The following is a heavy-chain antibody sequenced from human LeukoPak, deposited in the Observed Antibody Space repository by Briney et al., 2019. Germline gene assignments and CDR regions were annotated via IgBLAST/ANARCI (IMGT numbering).Heavy chain of an antibody. CDR3: ARAHLLWGAFDI. CDR1: GFTFSSYA. J-gene: IGHJ3*02. D-gene: IGHD3-10*01. CDR2: ISSNGGST. V-gene: IGHV3-64*01. Sequence: GGSLRLSCAASGFTFSSYAMHWVRQAPGKGLKYVSAISSNGGSTYYANSVKGRFTISRDNSKNTLYLQMGSLRAEDMAVYYCARAHLLWGAFDIWGQGTMVTVSS.